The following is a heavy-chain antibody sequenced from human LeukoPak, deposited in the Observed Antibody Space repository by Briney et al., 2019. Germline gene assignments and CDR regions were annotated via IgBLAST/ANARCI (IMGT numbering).Heavy chain of an antibody. J-gene: IGHJ4*02. CDR3: AKNRGATWWDLVDY. CDR2: ISADNGNT. V-gene: IGHV1-18*01. Sequence: ASVKVSCKASGHTFTKFGITWVRQAPGQGLEWMGWISADNGNTIYAQKFQDRVTISIDTSTSTAYMELKSLRSDDTAVYYCAKNRGATWWDLVDYRGQGTLVTVSS. CDR1: GHTFTKFG. D-gene: IGHD1-26*01.